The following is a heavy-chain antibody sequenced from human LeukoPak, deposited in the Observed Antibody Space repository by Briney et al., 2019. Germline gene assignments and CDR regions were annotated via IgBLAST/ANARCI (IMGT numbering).Heavy chain of an antibody. CDR3: ARETRSSSWSIKYYFDY. CDR2: IYYSGST. J-gene: IGHJ4*02. CDR1: GGPISSSSYH. V-gene: IGHV4-39*07. Sequence: PSETLSLTCTVSGGPISSSSYHWGWIRQSPGKGLEWIGSIYYSGSTDYNPSLKSRVTISVDTSKNQFSLKLTSVTAADTAVYYCARETRSSSWSIKYYFDYWGQGTLVTVSS. D-gene: IGHD6-13*01.